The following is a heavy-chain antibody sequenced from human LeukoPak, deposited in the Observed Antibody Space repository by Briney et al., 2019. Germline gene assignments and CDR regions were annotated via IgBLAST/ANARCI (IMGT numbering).Heavy chain of an antibody. CDR3: ARWDYDFWSGKRWFDP. V-gene: IGHV1-3*01. Sequence: ASVKVSCKASGYTFTSYAMHWVRQAPGQRLEWMGWINAGNGNTKYSQKFQGRVTITRDTSASTAYMELSSLRSEDTAVYYCARWDYDFWSGKRWFDPWGQGTLVTVSS. CDR1: GYTFTSYA. J-gene: IGHJ5*02. D-gene: IGHD3-3*01. CDR2: INAGNGNT.